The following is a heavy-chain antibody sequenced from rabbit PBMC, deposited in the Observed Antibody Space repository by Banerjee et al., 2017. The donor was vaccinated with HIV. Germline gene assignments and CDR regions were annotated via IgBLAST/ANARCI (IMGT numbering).Heavy chain of an antibody. CDR2: INAVTGKP. CDR3: ARDLPGVIGWNFKL. V-gene: IGHV1S45*01. Sequence: QEQVLESGGGLVKPEGSLKLSCTASGFSFSNKVVMCWVRQAPGKGLEWIACINAVTGKPVYANWARGRFTISKTSSTTVTLQMTSLTAADTATYFCARDLPGVIGWNFKLWGPGTLVTVS. D-gene: IGHD1-1*01. CDR1: GFSFSNKVV. J-gene: IGHJ4*01.